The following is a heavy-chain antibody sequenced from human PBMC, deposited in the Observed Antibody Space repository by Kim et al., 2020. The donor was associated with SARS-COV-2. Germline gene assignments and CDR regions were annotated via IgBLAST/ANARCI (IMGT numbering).Heavy chain of an antibody. V-gene: IGHV1-2*06. D-gene: IGHD2-8*01. CDR3: ARAMVYAIKFDY. CDR1: GYTFTGYY. J-gene: IGHJ4*02. CDR2: INPNSGGT. Sequence: ASVKVSCKASGYTFTGYYMHWVRQALGQGLEWMGRINPNSGGTNYAQKFQGRVTMTRDTSISTAYMELSRLRSDDTAVYYCARAMVYAIKFDYWGQGTLVTVSS.